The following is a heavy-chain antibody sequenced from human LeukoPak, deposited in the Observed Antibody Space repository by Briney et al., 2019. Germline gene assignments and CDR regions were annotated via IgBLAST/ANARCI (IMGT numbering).Heavy chain of an antibody. J-gene: IGHJ3*01. V-gene: IGHV3-53*01. CDR1: GFTVRSSY. CDR3: AREGSGRTAYNDGLDV. D-gene: IGHD3-10*01. Sequence: GGSLRLSCAASGFTVRSSYMTWVRQAPGKGLEWVSVIRSGGSTVYADSVKGRFTISRDNSKNTLYLQLNSLRAEDTAVYYCAREGSGRTAYNDGLDVWGQRTMVTVSS. CDR2: IRSGGST.